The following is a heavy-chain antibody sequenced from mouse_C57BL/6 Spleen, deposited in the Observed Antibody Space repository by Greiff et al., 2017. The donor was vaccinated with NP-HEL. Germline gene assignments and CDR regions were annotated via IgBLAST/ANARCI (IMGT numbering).Heavy chain of an antibody. V-gene: IGHV1-52*01. CDR2: IDPSDSET. J-gene: IGHJ2*01. CDR3: ARSPESRFDY. CDR1: GYTFTSYW. Sequence: QVQLQQPGAELVRPGSSVKLSRKASGYTFTSYWMHWVKQRPIQGLEWIGNIDPSDSETHYNQKFKDKATLTVDKSSSTAYMQLSSLTSEDSAVYYCARSPESRFDYWGQGTTLTVSS.